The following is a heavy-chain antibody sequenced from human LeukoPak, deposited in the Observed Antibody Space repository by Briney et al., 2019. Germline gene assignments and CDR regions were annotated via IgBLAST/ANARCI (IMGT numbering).Heavy chain of an antibody. Sequence: SMKLSCKASGATFSTSSISWERQAPGPGLEWMGDIGPIFSRTNYAQNFQGRVSITADRSTSTAYMELNSLRFEDTAVYYCARQYSGSPDWGQGSLVTVSS. J-gene: IGHJ4*02. D-gene: IGHD1-26*01. CDR2: IGPIFSRT. CDR3: ARQYSGSPD. CDR1: GATFSTSS. V-gene: IGHV1-69*06.